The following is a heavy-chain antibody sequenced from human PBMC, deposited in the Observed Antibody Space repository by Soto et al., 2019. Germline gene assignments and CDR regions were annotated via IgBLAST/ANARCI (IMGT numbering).Heavy chain of an antibody. CDR3: ARPVDGFYYHSDY. D-gene: IGHD3-22*01. CDR1: GYSFTSYW. CDR2: IDPSDSYT. J-gene: IGHJ4*02. Sequence: GESLKISCKGSGYSFTSYWISWVRQMPGKGLEWMGRIDPSDSYTNYSPSFQGHVTISADKSISTAYLQWSSLKASDTAMYYCARPVDGFYYHSDYWGQAIPVTVSS. V-gene: IGHV5-10-1*01.